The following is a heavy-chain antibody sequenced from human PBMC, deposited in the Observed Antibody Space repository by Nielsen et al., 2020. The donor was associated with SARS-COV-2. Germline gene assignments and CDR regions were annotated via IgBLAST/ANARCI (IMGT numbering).Heavy chain of an antibody. CDR1: GFTFSSYG. V-gene: IGHV3-30*03. CDR3: ASDSNSYNYYYYYGMDV. D-gene: IGHD2-2*01. Sequence: GESLKISCAASGFTFSSYGMHWVRQAPGKGLEWVAVISYDGSNKYYADSVKGRFTISRDNSKNTLYLQMNSLRAEDTAVYYCASDSNSYNYYYYYGMDVWGQGTTVTVS. J-gene: IGHJ6*02. CDR2: ISYDGSNK.